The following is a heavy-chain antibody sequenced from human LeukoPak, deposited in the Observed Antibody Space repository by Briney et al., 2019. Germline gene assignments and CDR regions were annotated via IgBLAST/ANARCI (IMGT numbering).Heavy chain of an antibody. D-gene: IGHD3-16*02. Sequence: SETLSLTCTVSGGSISSDGYYWSWIRQHPGKGLEWIGYIYYSGSTYYNPSLKSRVTISVDTSKNQFSLKLSSVTAADTAVYYCAREILTFGGVIVNYFDYWGQGTLVTVSS. V-gene: IGHV4-31*03. J-gene: IGHJ4*02. CDR2: IYYSGST. CDR1: GGSISSDGYY. CDR3: AREILTFGGVIVNYFDY.